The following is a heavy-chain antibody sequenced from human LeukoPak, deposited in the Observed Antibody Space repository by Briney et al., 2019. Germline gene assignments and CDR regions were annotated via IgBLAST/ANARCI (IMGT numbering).Heavy chain of an antibody. Sequence: SETLSLTCTVSGGSISSYYWSWIRQPPGKELEWIGYIYYSGSTNYNSSLKSRVTISVDTSKNQFSLKLSSVTAADTAVYYCARLSWPSSAEYYYYGMDVWGQGTTVTVSS. V-gene: IGHV4-59*08. CDR1: GGSISSYY. CDR3: ARLSWPSSAEYYYYGMDV. D-gene: IGHD6-6*01. J-gene: IGHJ6*02. CDR2: IYYSGST.